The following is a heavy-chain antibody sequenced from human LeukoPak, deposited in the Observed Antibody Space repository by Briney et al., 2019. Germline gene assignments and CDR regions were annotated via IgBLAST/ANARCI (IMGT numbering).Heavy chain of an antibody. CDR2: IYYSGST. Sequence: SETLSLTCTVSGGSISSSSYYWGWIRQPPGKGLEWIGSIYYSGSTYYNPSLKSRVTISVDTYKTQFSLKLSSVTAADTAVYYCARPVWNSEYYFDYWGQGTLVTVSS. CDR3: ARPVWNSEYYFDY. CDR1: GGSISSSSYY. D-gene: IGHD1-7*01. J-gene: IGHJ4*02. V-gene: IGHV4-39*01.